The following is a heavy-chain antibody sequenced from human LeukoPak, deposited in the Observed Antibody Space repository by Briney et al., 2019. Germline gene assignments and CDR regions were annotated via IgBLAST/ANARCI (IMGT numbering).Heavy chain of an antibody. CDR2: IWHDGSNT. CDR3: AKGSRDSSGWYRDY. V-gene: IGHV3-33*06. D-gene: IGHD6-19*01. CDR1: GFSFSSYG. Sequence: PGGSLRLSCAASGFSFSSYGMHWVRQAPGKGLEWVAIIWHDGSNTYYADSVKGRFTISRDNSKNTVHLQMNSLRAEDTAVYYCAKGSRDSSGWYRDYWGQGTLVTVSS. J-gene: IGHJ4*02.